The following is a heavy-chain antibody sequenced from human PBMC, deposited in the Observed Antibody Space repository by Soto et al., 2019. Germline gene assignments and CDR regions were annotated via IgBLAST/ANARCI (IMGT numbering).Heavy chain of an antibody. Sequence: EVQLLESGGGLVQPGGSLRLSCAASGFTFSSYAMNWVRQAPGKGLEWVSAISGSGGSAYYADSVKGRFTISRDNSKNTLYLQMNNLRAVDTAVYFCAKASGWFGEFDYWGQGTLVTVSS. J-gene: IGHJ4*02. CDR2: ISGSGGSA. D-gene: IGHD3-10*01. V-gene: IGHV3-23*01. CDR1: GFTFSSYA. CDR3: AKASGWFGEFDY.